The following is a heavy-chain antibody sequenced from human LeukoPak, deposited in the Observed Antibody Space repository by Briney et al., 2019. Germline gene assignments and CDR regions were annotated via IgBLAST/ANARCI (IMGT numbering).Heavy chain of an antibody. D-gene: IGHD3-9*01. CDR1: GGSISSSSYY. CDR3: ASELVKGYYYMDV. CDR2: INHSGST. Sequence: PSETLSLTCTVSGGSISSSSYYWGWIRQPPGKGLEWIGEINHSGSTNYNPSLKSRVTISVDTSKNQFSLKLSSVTAADTAVYYCASELVKGYYYMDVWGKGTTVTISS. J-gene: IGHJ6*03. V-gene: IGHV4-39*01.